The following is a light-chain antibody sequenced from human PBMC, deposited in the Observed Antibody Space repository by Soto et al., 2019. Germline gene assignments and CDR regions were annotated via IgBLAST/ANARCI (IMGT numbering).Light chain of an antibody. J-gene: IGKJ5*01. CDR2: GAS. Sequence: EIQMTQSPSSVSASVGDRVTITCRASQGISTWLAWYQQKAGKAPNLLIYGASNLHSGVPSRFSGSGSGTNFTLTISSLQPEDFAVYYCQHRSNWPPEITFGQGTRLEIK. CDR3: QHRSNWPPEIT. CDR1: QGISTW. V-gene: IGKV1-12*01.